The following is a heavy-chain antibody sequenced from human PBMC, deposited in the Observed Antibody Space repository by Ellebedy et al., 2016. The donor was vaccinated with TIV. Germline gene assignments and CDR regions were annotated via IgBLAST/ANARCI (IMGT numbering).Heavy chain of an antibody. V-gene: IGHV4-59*08. D-gene: IGHD3-10*01. CDR2: IYYSGST. Sequence: MPSETLSLTCTVSGGSISSYYWSWIRQPPGKGLEWIGYIYYSGSTNYNPSLKSRVTISVDTSKNQFSLKLSSVTAADTAVYYCARHRGVRAYYYYYGMDVWGQGTTVTVSS. CDR3: ARHRGVRAYYYYYGMDV. J-gene: IGHJ6*02. CDR1: GGSISSYY.